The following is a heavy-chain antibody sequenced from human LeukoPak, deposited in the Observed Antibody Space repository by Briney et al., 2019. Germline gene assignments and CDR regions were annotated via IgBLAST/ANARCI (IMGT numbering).Heavy chain of an antibody. Sequence: GGSLRLSCAASGYTFSSFGMNWVRQAPGKGLEWVTFIRYDGIAIQYADSVKGRFTISRDNSKNALYLQMISLRPEDTAVYFCAKGTSGIIAGGHDYYMDVWGKGTTVTISS. J-gene: IGHJ6*03. V-gene: IGHV3-30*02. CDR2: IRYDGIAI. CDR3: AKGTSGIIAGGHDYYMDV. D-gene: IGHD6-13*01. CDR1: GYTFSSFG.